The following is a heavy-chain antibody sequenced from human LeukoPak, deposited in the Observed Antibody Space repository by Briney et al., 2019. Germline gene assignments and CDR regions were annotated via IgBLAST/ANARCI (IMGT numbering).Heavy chain of an antibody. Sequence: ASVKVSCKATGYTFTAHYMHWVRQTPGQGLEWMGLINPSGSDTVYAQKFQGRITMTRDTSISTAYMELSRLRSDDTAVYYCARGHHSSGWDFDYWGQGTLVTVSS. CDR3: ARGHHSSGWDFDY. CDR2: INPSGSDT. CDR1: GYTFTAHY. D-gene: IGHD6-19*01. J-gene: IGHJ4*02. V-gene: IGHV1-2*02.